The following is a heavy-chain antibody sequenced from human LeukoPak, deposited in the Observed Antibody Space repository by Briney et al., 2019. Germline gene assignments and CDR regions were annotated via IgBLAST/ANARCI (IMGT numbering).Heavy chain of an antibody. Sequence: GASVKVSCKASGYTFTSYDINWVRHAPGQGLEWMGCMNPNSGNTGYAQKFQGRVTMTRNTSISTAYMELSSLRSEDTAVYYCAIRPRSSSWYVSDYGGQGTLGTVSS. J-gene: IGHJ4*02. V-gene: IGHV1-8*01. D-gene: IGHD6-13*01. CDR1: GYTFTSYD. CDR2: MNPNSGNT. CDR3: AIRPRSSSWYVSDY.